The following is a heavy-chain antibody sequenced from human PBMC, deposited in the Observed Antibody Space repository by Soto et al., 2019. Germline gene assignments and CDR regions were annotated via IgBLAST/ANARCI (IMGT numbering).Heavy chain of an antibody. D-gene: IGHD5-12*01. CDR3: ARGQYSGYDYDYYYYYMDV. CDR1: GFTFSSYW. CDR2: IKQDGSEK. Sequence: GGSLRLSCAASGFTFSSYWMSWVRQAPGKGLEWVANIKQDGSEKYYVDSVKGRFTISRDNAKNSLYLQMNSLRSEDTAVYYCARGQYSGYDYDYYYYYMDVWGKGTTVTVSS. V-gene: IGHV3-7*03. J-gene: IGHJ6*03.